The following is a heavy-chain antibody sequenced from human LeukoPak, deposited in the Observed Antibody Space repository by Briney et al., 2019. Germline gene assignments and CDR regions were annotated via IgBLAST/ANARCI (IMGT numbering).Heavy chain of an antibody. D-gene: IGHD6-13*01. CDR3: TQNLVAAAGDH. V-gene: IGHV3-7*01. J-gene: IGHJ4*02. CDR1: GLTFDIYS. Sequence: PGGSLRLSCEASGLTFDIYSMSWVRQAPGKGLGWVANIKPNGSVGYYVDSARGRFIISRDNAGNSLYLQMNSLRVEDTAVYYCTQNLVAAAGDHWGQGTLLIVSS. CDR2: IKPNGSVG.